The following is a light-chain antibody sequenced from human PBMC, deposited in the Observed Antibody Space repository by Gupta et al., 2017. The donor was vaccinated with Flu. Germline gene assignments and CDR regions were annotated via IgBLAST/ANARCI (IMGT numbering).Light chain of an antibody. CDR1: ASSIGSNS. Sequence: VTISCSGGASSIGSNSISWYHQVPGTAPKLLIYSNYLRSSGVPDRFSASTSGSSASLAISGLQSADEGDYYCAVWDDSLRGRVFGGGTKVTVL. CDR2: SNY. V-gene: IGLV1-44*01. CDR3: AVWDDSLRGRV. J-gene: IGLJ3*02.